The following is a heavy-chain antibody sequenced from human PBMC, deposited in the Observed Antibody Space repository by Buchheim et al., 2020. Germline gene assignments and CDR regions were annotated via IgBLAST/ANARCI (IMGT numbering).Heavy chain of an antibody. Sequence: QVQLQQWGAGLLKPSETLSLTCGVYGGSFSGSYWSWIRQPPGKGLEWIGEINHSGSTNFNPSLKSRVTISVDTSKNQLSLKLYSVTAADTAVYFCARRDCSGGSSYYRRTNWSGYFDLWGRGTL. CDR2: INHSGST. J-gene: IGHJ2*01. CDR1: GGSFSGSY. V-gene: IGHV4-34*01. CDR3: ARRDCSGGSSYYRRTNWSGYFDL. D-gene: IGHD2-15*01.